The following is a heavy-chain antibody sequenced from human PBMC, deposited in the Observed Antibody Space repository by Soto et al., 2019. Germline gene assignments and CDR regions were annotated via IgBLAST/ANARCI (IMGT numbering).Heavy chain of an antibody. J-gene: IGHJ6*02. CDR2: ISGYNGNT. CDR3: AREGQAPYYYYGMDG. Sequence: SVKVSCKASVYTFTNYGFSWVRQAPGQGLEWMGWISGYNGNTKYAEKFQGRVTMTTDTSTSTAHMELRSLRSDDTAVYYCAREGQAPYYYYGMDGWGQGTALTVSS. V-gene: IGHV1-18*01. CDR1: VYTFTNYG.